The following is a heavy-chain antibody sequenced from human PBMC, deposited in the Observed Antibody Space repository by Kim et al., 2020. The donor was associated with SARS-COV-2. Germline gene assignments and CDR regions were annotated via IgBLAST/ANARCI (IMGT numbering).Heavy chain of an antibody. CDR1: GYSFTSYW. Sequence: GESLKISCKGSGYSFTSYWIGWVRQMPGKGLERMGIIYPGDSDTRYSPSFQGQVTISADKSISTAYLQWSSLKASDTAMYYCARVAAAAVKYNWFDPWGQGTLVTVSS. CDR3: ARVAAAAVKYNWFDP. D-gene: IGHD6-13*01. J-gene: IGHJ5*02. V-gene: IGHV5-51*01. CDR2: IYPGDSDT.